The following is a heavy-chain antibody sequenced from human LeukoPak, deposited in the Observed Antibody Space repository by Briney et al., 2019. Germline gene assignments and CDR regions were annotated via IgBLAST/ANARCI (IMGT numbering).Heavy chain of an antibody. CDR2: INESGGTT. D-gene: IGHD6-19*01. V-gene: IGHV3-23*01. CDR1: GFTFSSYA. CDR3: ARQWLVNG. J-gene: IGHJ4*02. Sequence: GGSLRLSCAASGFTFSSYAFNWVRQTPGKGPEWVSSINESGGTTDYADSVKGRFTISRDNSKNTLYLQMNSLRAEDTAVYYCARQWLVNGWGQGTLVTVSS.